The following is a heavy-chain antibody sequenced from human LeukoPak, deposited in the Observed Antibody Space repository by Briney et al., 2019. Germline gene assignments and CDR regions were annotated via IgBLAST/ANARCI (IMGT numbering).Heavy chain of an antibody. D-gene: IGHD6-13*01. CDR3: ARRPSSNWYGVDP. J-gene: IGHJ5*02. V-gene: IGHV4-59*08. CDR1: GGSISSYY. CDR2: MYYRGST. Sequence: PSETLSLTCTVSGGSISSYYWSWIRQPPGKGLEWIGYMYYRGSTNFNPSLKSPVTMSIDTDKKQFSPKLSSVTAAGTAVYYCARRPSSNWYGVDPWGQGTLVTVSS.